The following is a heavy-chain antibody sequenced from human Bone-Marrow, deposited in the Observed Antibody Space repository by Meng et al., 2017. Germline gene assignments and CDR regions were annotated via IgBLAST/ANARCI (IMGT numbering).Heavy chain of an antibody. D-gene: IGHD4-23*01. CDR1: VFSLSTSGVG. CDR2: IYWDDDK. V-gene: IGHV2-5*02. J-gene: IGHJ4*02. CDR3: AHELVVTRVSYFDY. Sequence: SGPTLVKPTQTLTLTCTLSVFSLSTSGVGVGWIRQPPGKALEWLALIYWDDDKRYSPSLKSRPTITKDTSKNQVVLTMTNMDPVDTATYYCAHELVVTRVSYFDYWGQGTLVTVSS.